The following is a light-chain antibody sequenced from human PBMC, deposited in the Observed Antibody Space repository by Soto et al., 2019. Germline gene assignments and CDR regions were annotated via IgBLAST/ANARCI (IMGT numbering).Light chain of an antibody. J-gene: IGLJ1*01. CDR1: SSDIGAGYD. Sequence: QSVLTQPPSVSGAPGQRATISCTGSSSDIGAGYDVHWYQQVPGTAPRLLIYGNINRPSGVPDRFSGSKSGTSASLAITGLQAEDEADYYCQSYDSSLTGSKVFGTGTKLTVL. CDR2: GNI. CDR3: QSYDSSLTGSKV. V-gene: IGLV1-40*01.